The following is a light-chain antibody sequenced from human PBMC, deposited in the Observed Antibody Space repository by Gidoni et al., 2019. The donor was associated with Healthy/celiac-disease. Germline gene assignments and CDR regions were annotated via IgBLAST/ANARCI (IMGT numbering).Light chain of an antibody. Sequence: EIVMTQSPATLSVSPGERATLYCRASQSVSSTLAWYQQKPGQVPRLLIYGASTRATVIPARFSGSGSGTEFTLTISSLHSEDCAVYYCQQYNNWPPITFGQGTRLEIK. CDR1: QSVSST. J-gene: IGKJ5*01. CDR3: QQYNNWPPIT. CDR2: GAS. V-gene: IGKV3-15*01.